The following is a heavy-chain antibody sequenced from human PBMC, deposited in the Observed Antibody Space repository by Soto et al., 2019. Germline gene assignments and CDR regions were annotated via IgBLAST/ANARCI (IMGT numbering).Heavy chain of an antibody. V-gene: IGHV1-69*12. CDR3: ARGNHRWLQLWYFDL. J-gene: IGHJ2*01. Sequence: QVQLVQSGAEVKKPGSSVKVSCKASGGTFSNYPISWVRQAPGQGLEWMGGIIPIFGTVNYAQKFQGRVTITGDESTSKAYMELSSLRSEDTAVYYCARGNHRWLQLWYFDLWGRGTLVTVSS. D-gene: IGHD5-12*01. CDR1: GGTFSNYP. CDR2: IIPIFGTV.